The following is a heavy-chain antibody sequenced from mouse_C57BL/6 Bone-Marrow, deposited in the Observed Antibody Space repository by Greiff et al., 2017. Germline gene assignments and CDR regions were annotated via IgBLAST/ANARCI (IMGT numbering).Heavy chain of an antibody. CDR3: ARDYYYGSSDGFAY. CDR2: IYPRSGNT. V-gene: IGHV1-81*01. J-gene: IGHJ3*01. D-gene: IGHD1-1*01. Sequence: VQLQQSGAELARPGASVKLSCKASGYTFTSYGISWVKQRTGQGLEWIGEIYPRSGNTYYNEKFKGKATLTADKSSSTAYMELRSLTSEDSAVYFCARDYYYGSSDGFAYWGQGTLVTVSA. CDR1: GYTFTSYG.